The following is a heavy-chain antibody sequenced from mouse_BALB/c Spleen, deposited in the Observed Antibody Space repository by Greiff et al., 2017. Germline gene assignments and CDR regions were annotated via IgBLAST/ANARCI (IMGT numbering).Heavy chain of an antibody. J-gene: IGHJ1*01. D-gene: IGHD2-1*01. CDR1: GYSITSDYA. CDR3: ASRGGNYVWYFDV. V-gene: IGHV3-2*02. Sequence: EVKLMESGPGLVKPSQSLSLTCTVTGYSITSDYAWNWIRQFPGNKLEWMGYISYSGSTSYNPSLKSRISITRDTSKNQFFLQLNSVTTEDTATYYCASRGGNYVWYFDVWGAGTTVTVSS. CDR2: ISYSGST.